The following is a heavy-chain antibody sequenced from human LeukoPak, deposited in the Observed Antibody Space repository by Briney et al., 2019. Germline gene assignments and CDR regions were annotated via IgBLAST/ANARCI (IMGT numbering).Heavy chain of an antibody. CDR3: ARHSKQQLANFPYYFDY. CDR2: IYTSGST. V-gene: IGHV4-4*07. J-gene: IGHJ4*02. CDR1: GGSISSYY. Sequence: SETLSLTCTVSGGSISSYYGGWIRQPAGRGPEWIGRIYTSGSTNYNPSLKSRVTISVDTSKNQFSLKLSSVTAADTAVYYCARHSKQQLANFPYYFDYWGQGTLVTVSS. D-gene: IGHD6-13*01.